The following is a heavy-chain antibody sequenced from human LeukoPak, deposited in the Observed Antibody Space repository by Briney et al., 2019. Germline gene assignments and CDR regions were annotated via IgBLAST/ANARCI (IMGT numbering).Heavy chain of an antibody. CDR1: GYSISSGYY. J-gene: IGHJ6*03. CDR3: VRHYYYNMDV. V-gene: IGHV4-38-2*02. D-gene: IGHD3-10*01. Sequence: PSETLSLTCTVSGYSISSGYYWGWIRQPPGKGLEWIGSIYHSGSTYYNPSLKSRVTISVDTSKNQFSLKLSSVTAADTAVYYCVRHYYYNMDVWGIGATVTVSS. CDR2: IYHSGST.